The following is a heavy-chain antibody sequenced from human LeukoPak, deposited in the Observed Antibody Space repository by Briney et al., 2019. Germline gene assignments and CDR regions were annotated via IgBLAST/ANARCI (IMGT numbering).Heavy chain of an antibody. Sequence: GGSLRLSCAASGFTFSSYAMSWVRQAPGKGLEWVSAISGSGGSTYYADSVKGRFTVSRDNSKNTLYLQMNSLRAEDTAVYYCAKTKRARYYYGMDVWGQGTTVTVSS. CDR1: GFTFSSYA. CDR2: ISGSGGST. CDR3: AKTKRARYYYGMDV. J-gene: IGHJ6*02. V-gene: IGHV3-23*01.